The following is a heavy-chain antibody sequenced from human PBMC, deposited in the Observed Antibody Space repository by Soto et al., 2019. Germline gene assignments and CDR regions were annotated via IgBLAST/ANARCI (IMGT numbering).Heavy chain of an antibody. V-gene: IGHV1-18*01. CDR1: GYTFTTYG. CDR3: ARGRYGDY. CDR2: ISAYSGNT. D-gene: IGHD4-17*01. Sequence: QVQLVQSGAEVKKPGASVKVSCKASGYTFTTYGISWVRQAPGQGLEWVGWISAYSGNTKYAQKLQGRATVTTDTSTSTAYMEVRRLRSDATAVYYCARGRYGDYWGQGTLVTTSS. J-gene: IGHJ4*02.